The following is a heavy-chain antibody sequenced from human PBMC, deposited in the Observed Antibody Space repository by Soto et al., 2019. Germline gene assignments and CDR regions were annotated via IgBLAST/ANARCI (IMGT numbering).Heavy chain of an antibody. CDR3: AKSYSSNWYDYFDY. CDR1: EFTFSTYA. J-gene: IGHJ4*02. D-gene: IGHD6-13*01. V-gene: IGHV3-23*01. Sequence: GGSLRLSCAASEFTFSTYAMSWVRQAPGKGLEWVSAISGSGGSTYYADSVKGRFTISRDTSKNTLYLQMNSLRAEDTALYYCAKSYSSNWYDYFDYWGQGTLVTVS. CDR2: ISGSGGST.